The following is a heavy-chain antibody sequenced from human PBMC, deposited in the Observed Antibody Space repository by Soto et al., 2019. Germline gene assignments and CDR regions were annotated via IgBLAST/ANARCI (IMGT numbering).Heavy chain of an antibody. Sequence: GGSLRLSCAASGFTFSSYGMHWVRQAPGKGLEWVAVIWYDGSNKYYADSVKGRFTISRDNSKNTLYLQMNSLRAEDTAVYYCARKVMVDYFHYYYYMDVWGKGTTVTVSS. D-gene: IGHD3-10*01. V-gene: IGHV3-33*01. CDR3: ARKVMVDYFHYYYYMDV. CDR2: IWYDGSNK. J-gene: IGHJ6*03. CDR1: GFTFSSYG.